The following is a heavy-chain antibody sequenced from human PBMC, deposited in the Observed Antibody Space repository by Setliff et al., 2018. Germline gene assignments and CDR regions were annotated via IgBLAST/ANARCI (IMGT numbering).Heavy chain of an antibody. Sequence: GESLKISCKGSGYSFTTYWIGWVRQMPGKGLECMGIIFPGNSNTRYSPSFQGQVTFSSDKSIHTAYLHLSSLKASDTAMYYCAREHVSGHSEYWGQGTLVTVSS. J-gene: IGHJ4*02. CDR3: AREHVSGHSEY. D-gene: IGHD1-26*01. CDR1: GYSFTTYW. CDR2: IFPGNSNT. V-gene: IGHV5-51*01.